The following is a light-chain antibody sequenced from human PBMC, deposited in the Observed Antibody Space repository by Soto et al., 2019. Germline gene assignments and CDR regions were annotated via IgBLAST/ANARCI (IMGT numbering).Light chain of an antibody. J-gene: IGLJ3*02. CDR1: SSDIGSYNH. Sequence: QSVLTQPASVSGSPGQSITVSCSGTSSDIGSYNHVSWFQQHPGKAPKLMIYEVSNRPSGVPDRFSGSKSGNTASLTVSGLQAEDEADYYCSSYTKTNTLWVFGGGTQLTVL. CDR3: SSYTKTNTLWV. CDR2: EVS. V-gene: IGLV2-14*01.